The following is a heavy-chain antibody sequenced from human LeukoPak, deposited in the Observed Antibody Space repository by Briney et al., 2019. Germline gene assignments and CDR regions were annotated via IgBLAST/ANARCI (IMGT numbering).Heavy chain of an antibody. CDR1: GYTFTRHY. J-gene: IGHJ4*02. D-gene: IGHD6-19*01. V-gene: IGHV1-2*02. CDR3: AREGWDQRDTAAFDY. CDR2: INPNSGDT. Sequence: ASVKVSCKASGYTFTRHYMHWARQAPGQGLEWMGWINPNSGDTNSAQKFQGRVTLTRETSINAVYKELSRLRPDDTAVYYCAREGWDQRDTAAFDYWGQGTLVTVSS.